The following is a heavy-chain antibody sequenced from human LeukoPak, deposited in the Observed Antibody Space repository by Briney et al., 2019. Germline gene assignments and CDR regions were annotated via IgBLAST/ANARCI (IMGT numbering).Heavy chain of an antibody. V-gene: IGHV3-23*01. CDR3: AKTYYFGRNYYDSSGYYFDY. CDR2: ISGSGGST. D-gene: IGHD3-22*01. Sequence: GGSLRLSCAASGFTFSSYAMSWVRQVPGKGLEWVSVISGSGGSTYYADSVKGRFTISRDNSKNTLYLQMNSLRAEDTAVYYCAKTYYFGRNYYDSSGYYFDYWGQGTLVTVSS. CDR1: GFTFSSYA. J-gene: IGHJ4*02.